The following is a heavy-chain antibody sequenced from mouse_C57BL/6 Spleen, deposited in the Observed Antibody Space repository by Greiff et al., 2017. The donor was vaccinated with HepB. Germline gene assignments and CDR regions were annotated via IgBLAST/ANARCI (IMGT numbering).Heavy chain of an antibody. CDR2: IYPRSGNT. V-gene: IGHV1-81*01. CDR1: GYTFTSYG. D-gene: IGHD1-1*01. Sequence: QVQLQQSGAELARPGASVKLSCKASGYTFTSYGISWVKQRTGQGLEWIGEIYPRSGNTYYNEKFKGKATLTADKSSSTAYMELRSLTSEDSAVYFCARKGTTVAHFDYWGQGTTLTVSS. CDR3: ARKGTTVAHFDY. J-gene: IGHJ2*01.